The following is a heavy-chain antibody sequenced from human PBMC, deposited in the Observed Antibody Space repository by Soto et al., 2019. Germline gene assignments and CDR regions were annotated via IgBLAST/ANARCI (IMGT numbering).Heavy chain of an antibody. CDR2: INWNGGST. V-gene: IGHV3-20*04. CDR3: ARDRHYYGSGSGPQDY. Sequence: GGSLRLSCAASGFTFDDYGMSWVRQAPGKGLEWVSGINWNGGSTGYADSVKGRFTISRDNAKNSLYLQMNSLRAEDTALYYCARDRHYYGSGSGPQDYWGQGTLVTVSS. D-gene: IGHD3-10*01. J-gene: IGHJ4*02. CDR1: GFTFDDYG.